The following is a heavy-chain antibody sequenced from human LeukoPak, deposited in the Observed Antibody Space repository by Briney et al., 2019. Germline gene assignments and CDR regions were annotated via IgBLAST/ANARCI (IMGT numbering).Heavy chain of an antibody. CDR3: ARDLVSYYNYYMDV. J-gene: IGHJ6*03. CDR1: GFTFSTYS. CDR2: ISSRGSSI. V-gene: IGHV3-48*01. D-gene: IGHD3-16*01. Sequence: GGSLRLSCAASGFTFSTYSTNWVRQAPGKGLEWVSYISSRGSSIYYGDSVKGRFTISRDNAKNSLYLQMNSLRVEDTAVYYCARDLVSYYNYYMDVWGKGTTVTVSS.